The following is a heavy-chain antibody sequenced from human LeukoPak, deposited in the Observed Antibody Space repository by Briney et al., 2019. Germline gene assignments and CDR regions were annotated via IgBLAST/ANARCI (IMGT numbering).Heavy chain of an antibody. CDR1: GFTFSSYG. V-gene: IGHV3-30*02. D-gene: IGHD4-17*01. J-gene: IGHJ3*02. CDR2: IRYDGSNK. Sequence: PGGSLRLSCAASGFTFSSYGMHWVRQAPGKGLEWVAFIRYDGSNKYYADSVKGRFTISRDNSKNTLYLQMNSLRAEDTAVYYCAKRAFRTTVTTLAFDIWGQGTMVTVSS. CDR3: AKRAFRTTVTTLAFDI.